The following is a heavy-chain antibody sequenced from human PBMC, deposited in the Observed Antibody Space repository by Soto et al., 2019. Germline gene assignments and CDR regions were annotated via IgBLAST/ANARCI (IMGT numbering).Heavy chain of an antibody. D-gene: IGHD3-9*01. CDR3: TTSSLRYLDWFAL. CDR2: IKSKADGGAT. J-gene: IGHJ5*02. CDR1: GFTFSSAW. V-gene: IGHV3-15*07. Sequence: GGSLRLSCAASGFTFSSAWMNWVRQAPGKGLEWVGRIKSKADGGATDYTASVKGRFTISRDDSKNTLYLQMNSLKTEDTAVYYCTTSSLRYLDWFALWGQGTLVTVSS.